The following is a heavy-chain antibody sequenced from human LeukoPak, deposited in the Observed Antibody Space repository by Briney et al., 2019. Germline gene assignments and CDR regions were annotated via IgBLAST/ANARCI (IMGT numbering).Heavy chain of an antibody. D-gene: IGHD2-2*01. CDR3: AREKEGYCSRTSCYLDYYYYYMDV. J-gene: IGHJ6*03. CDR1: GFTFSSYA. Sequence: GGSLRLSCAASGFTFSSYAMSWVRQAPGKGLEWVSAISGSGGSTYYADSVKGRFTISRDNAKNSLYLQMNSLRAEDTAVYYCAREKEGYCSRTSCYLDYYYYYMDVWGKGTTVTISS. V-gene: IGHV3-23*01. CDR2: ISGSGGST.